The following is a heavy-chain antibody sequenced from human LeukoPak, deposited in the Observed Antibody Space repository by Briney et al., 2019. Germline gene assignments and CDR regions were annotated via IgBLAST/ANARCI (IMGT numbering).Heavy chain of an antibody. CDR1: GFTFSSYA. D-gene: IGHD3-22*01. J-gene: IGHJ4*02. CDR3: ARDGYRYDSRGYFDY. Sequence: GRSLRLSCAASGFTFSSYAMHWVRQAPGKGLEWVAVISYDGSNKYYADSVKGRFTISRDNSKNTLYLQMNSLRAEDTAVYYCARDGYRYDSRGYFDYWGQGTLVTVSS. CDR2: ISYDGSNK. V-gene: IGHV3-30-3*01.